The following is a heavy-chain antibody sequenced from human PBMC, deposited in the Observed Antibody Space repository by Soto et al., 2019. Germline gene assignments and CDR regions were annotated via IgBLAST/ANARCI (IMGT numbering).Heavy chain of an antibody. J-gene: IGHJ1*01. V-gene: IGHV4-34*01. CDR1: GGSFSGYY. D-gene: IGHD2-15*01. CDR2: INHSGST. CDR3: ARRGYCGGGSCYSVRHFQH. Sequence: QVQLQQWGAGLLKPSETLSLTCAVYGGSFSGYYWSWIRQPPGKGLEWIGEINHSGSTNYNPSLKSRVTISVDTSKNQFSLKLSSVTAADTAVYYCARRGYCGGGSCYSVRHFQHWGQGTLVTVSS.